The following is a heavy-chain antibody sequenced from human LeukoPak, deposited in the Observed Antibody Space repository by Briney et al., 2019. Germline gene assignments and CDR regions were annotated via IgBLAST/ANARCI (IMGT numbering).Heavy chain of an antibody. Sequence: ASVKVSCKASGYTFTSYGISWVRQAPGQGLEWMGWISAYNGNTNYAQKLQGRVTMTTDTSTSTVYMELRSLRSDDTAVYYGARESRDTADAFDIWGQGTMVTVSS. V-gene: IGHV1-18*04. CDR3: ARESRDTADAFDI. D-gene: IGHD4-17*01. CDR2: ISAYNGNT. J-gene: IGHJ3*02. CDR1: GYTFTSYG.